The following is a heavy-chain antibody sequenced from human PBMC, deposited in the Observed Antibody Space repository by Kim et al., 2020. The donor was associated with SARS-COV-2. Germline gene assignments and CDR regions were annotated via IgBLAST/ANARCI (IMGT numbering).Heavy chain of an antibody. CDR2: INHSGST. CDR1: GGSFSGYY. CDR3: ASSGDRGYFDY. J-gene: IGHJ4*02. Sequence: SETLSLTCAVYGGSFSGYYWSWIRQPPGKGLEWIGEINHSGSTNYNPSLKSRVTISVDTSKNQFSLKLSSVTAADTAVYYCASSGDRGYFDYWGQGTLVT. V-gene: IGHV4-34*01. D-gene: IGHD3-10*01.